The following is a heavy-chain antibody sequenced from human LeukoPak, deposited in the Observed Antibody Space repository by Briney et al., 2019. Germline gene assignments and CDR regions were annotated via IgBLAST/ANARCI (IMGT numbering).Heavy chain of an antibody. CDR1: GGTFSRYA. D-gene: IGHD3-22*01. Sequence: ASVKVSCKASGGTFSRYAISWVRQAPGQGLEWTGGIIPMFGTAKYAQKFRGRVTITADKSTNTAYMDLSSLRSEDTAVYYCATEKPNYYDTSDYPTQYYFDYWGQGTLVTVSS. CDR3: ATEKPNYYDTSDYPTQYYFDY. V-gene: IGHV1-69*06. J-gene: IGHJ4*02. CDR2: IIPMFGTA.